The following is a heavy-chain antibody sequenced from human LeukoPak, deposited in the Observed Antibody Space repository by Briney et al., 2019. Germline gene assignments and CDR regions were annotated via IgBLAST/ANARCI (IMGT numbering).Heavy chain of an antibody. CDR3: ARVGADYDFWSGSNAFDI. J-gene: IGHJ3*02. V-gene: IGHV4-4*07. Sequence: PSETLSLTCTVSGGSISSYYWSWIRQPAGKGLEWIGRIYTSGSTNYNSSLKSRVTMSVDTSKNQFSLKLSSVTAADTAVYYCARVGADYDFWSGSNAFDIWGQGTMVTVSS. D-gene: IGHD3-3*01. CDR2: IYTSGST. CDR1: GGSISSYY.